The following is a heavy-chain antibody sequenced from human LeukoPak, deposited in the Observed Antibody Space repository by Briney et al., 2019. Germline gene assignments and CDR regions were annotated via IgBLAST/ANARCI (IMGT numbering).Heavy chain of an antibody. CDR2: ISYDGSNK. D-gene: IGHD3-3*01. J-gene: IGHJ6*02. Sequence: GGSLRLSCAASGFTFSSYAMHWVRQAPGKGLEWVAVISYDGSNKYYADSVKGRFTISRDNSKNTLYLQMNSLRAEDTAVYYCASSDFWSGYSQPGMDVWGQGTTVTVSS. CDR1: GFTFSSYA. CDR3: ASSDFWSGYSQPGMDV. V-gene: IGHV3-30-3*01.